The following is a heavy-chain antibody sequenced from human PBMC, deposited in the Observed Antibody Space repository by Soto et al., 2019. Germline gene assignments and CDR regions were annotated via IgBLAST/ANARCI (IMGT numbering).Heavy chain of an antibody. D-gene: IGHD2-15*01. CDR2: ISGSGGST. CDR3: AIGKLCSGGSCYRLSPTDY. Sequence: GGSLRLSCSASGFTFSSYAMSWVRQAPGKGLEWVSAISGSGGSTYYADPVKGRFTISRDNSKNTLYLQMNSLRAEDTAVYYCAIGKLCSGGSCYRLSPTDYWGQGTLVTVSS. J-gene: IGHJ4*02. CDR1: GFTFSSYA. V-gene: IGHV3-23*01.